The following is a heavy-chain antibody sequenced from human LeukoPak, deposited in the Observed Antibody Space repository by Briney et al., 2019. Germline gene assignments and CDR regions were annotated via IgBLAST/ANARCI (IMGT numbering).Heavy chain of an antibody. J-gene: IGHJ4*02. CDR3: ARDTRIVVVIKGPRYFDY. CDR2: ITPNSGGT. D-gene: IGHD3-22*01. Sequence: GASGKVSCKASGYTFTGYYMHWVRQAPGQGLDWMGWITPNSGGTNYAQKFQGRVTMTRDTSISTAYMELSRLRSDDTAVYYCARDTRIVVVIKGPRYFDYWGQGTLVTVSS. V-gene: IGHV1-2*02. CDR1: GYTFTGYY.